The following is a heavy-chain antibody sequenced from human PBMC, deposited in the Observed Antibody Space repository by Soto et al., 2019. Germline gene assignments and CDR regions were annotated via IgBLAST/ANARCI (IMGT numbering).Heavy chain of an antibody. CDR1: GFTFSSYA. CDR3: AKRRGAGGHFDY. Sequence: RRLSCAASGFTFSSYAMGWVRQGPGKGLEWVAVVSIGGSTHYADSVRGRFTISRDNSKNTLSLQMNSLTDEDTAVYFCAKRRGAGGHFDYWGQGALVNV. V-gene: IGHV3-23*01. CDR2: VSIGGST. D-gene: IGHD2-15*01. J-gene: IGHJ4*02.